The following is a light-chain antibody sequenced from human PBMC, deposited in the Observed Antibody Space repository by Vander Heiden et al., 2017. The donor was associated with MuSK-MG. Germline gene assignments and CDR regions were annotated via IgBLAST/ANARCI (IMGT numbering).Light chain of an antibody. CDR2: DVA. CDR3: CSYAGNYIWV. V-gene: IGLV2-11*01. CDR1: SSDVGGSNY. J-gene: IGLJ3*02. Sequence: QSALTQPRSVSGSPGQSVTISCTGTSSDVGGSNYVSWYQQHRGKAPNLMIDDVARRPAGVPDRFSGSKSGNTASLTISGLQAEEEADYYCCSYAGNYIWVFGGGTKLTVL.